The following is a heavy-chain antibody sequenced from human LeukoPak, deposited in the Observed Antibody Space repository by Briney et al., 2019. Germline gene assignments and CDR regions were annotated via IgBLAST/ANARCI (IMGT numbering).Heavy chain of an antibody. Sequence: SETLSLTCSVSGGSFEHYFWSWIRQPPGKGLEWIGYVYYSGSTDYSPSLKSRLTISADMSKNQFSLKLSSVTAADTAVYYCASHRRSHGSEYWGQGTLVTVSS. CDR1: GGSFEHYF. J-gene: IGHJ4*02. D-gene: IGHD3-10*01. CDR3: ASHRRSHGSEY. CDR2: VYYSGST. V-gene: IGHV4-59*01.